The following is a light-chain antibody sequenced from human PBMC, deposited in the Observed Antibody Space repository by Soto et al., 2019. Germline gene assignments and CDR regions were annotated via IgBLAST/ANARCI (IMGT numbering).Light chain of an antibody. V-gene: IGKV3-20*01. CDR1: QTLINTY. J-gene: IGKJ4*01. CDR2: DAS. CDR3: QQYTSSPALT. Sequence: EIVLTQAPGTLSLSPGDRATLSCRASQTLINTYLAWYQQGPGLAPRLLIYDASPRAPGIPDRFSGSGSGTDFTLTSSRLEPEEFAVYSRQQYTSSPALTFGGGTRVHI.